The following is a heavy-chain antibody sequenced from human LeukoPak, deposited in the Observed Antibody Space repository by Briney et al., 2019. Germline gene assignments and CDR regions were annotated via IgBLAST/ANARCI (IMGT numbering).Heavy chain of an antibody. CDR1: GKTLSDLS. CDR3: VTGFTTMAVDYFDY. CDR2: SDPEDVER. V-gene: IGHV1-24*01. J-gene: IGHJ4*02. D-gene: IGHD5-18*01. Sequence: ASVKVSCKVSGKTLSDLSIHWLRQPPGKGLEWLGWSDPEDVERIYAQMFQGRVTMTEDTSIDKDSLELSSLRSEDTAVYYCVTGFTTMAVDYFDYWGQGTLVTVS.